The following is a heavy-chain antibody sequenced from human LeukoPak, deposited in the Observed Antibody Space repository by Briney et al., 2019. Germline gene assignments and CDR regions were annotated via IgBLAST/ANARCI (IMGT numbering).Heavy chain of an antibody. CDR1: GFTFDDYA. Sequence: PGGSLRLSCAASGFTFDDYAMHWVRQAPGKGLEWVSGISWNSGSIGYADSVKGRFTISRDNAKNSLYLQMNSLRAEDTAVYYCASTRGYDFWSGYPYWGQGTLVTVSS. CDR3: ASTRGYDFWSGYPY. V-gene: IGHV3-9*01. J-gene: IGHJ4*02. CDR2: ISWNSGSI. D-gene: IGHD3-3*01.